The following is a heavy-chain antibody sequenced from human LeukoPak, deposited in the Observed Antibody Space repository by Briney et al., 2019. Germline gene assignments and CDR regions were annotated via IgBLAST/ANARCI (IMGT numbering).Heavy chain of an antibody. J-gene: IGHJ4*02. Sequence: GGSLRLSCAASGFTFSSYWMHWVRQAPGKGLVWVSRINSDGSSTSYADSVKGRFTISRDNAKNTLYLQMNSLRAEDTAVYYCARAGDTAMGTIDYWGQGTLVTVSS. CDR2: INSDGSST. CDR3: ARAGDTAMGTIDY. D-gene: IGHD5-18*01. V-gene: IGHV3-74*01. CDR1: GFTFSSYW.